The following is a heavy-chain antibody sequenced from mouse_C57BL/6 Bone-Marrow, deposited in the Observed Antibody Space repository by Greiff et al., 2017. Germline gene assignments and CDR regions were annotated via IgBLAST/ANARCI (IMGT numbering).Heavy chain of an antibody. CDR3: ARRYYGSPHFDYWGQGTTLTHFDY. J-gene: IGHJ2*01. CDR1: GYTFTSYW. V-gene: IGHV1-7*01. D-gene: IGHD1-1*01. CDR2: INPSSGYT. Sequence: VQLVESGAELAKPGASVKLSCKASGYTFTSYWMHWVKQRPGQGLEWIGYINPSSGYTTYNQKFKDKATLTADKSSSTAYMQMSSLTYEDSAVYYCARRYYGSPHFDYWGQGTTLTHFDYWGQGTTLTVSS.